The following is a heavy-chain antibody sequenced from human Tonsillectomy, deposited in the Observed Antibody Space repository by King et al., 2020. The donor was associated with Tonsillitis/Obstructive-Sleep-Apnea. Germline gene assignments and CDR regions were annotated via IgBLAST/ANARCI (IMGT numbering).Heavy chain of an antibody. V-gene: IGHV3-74*03. CDR2: INNDGSRT. J-gene: IGHJ4*02. Sequence: VQLVESGGGLVQPGGSLRLSCAASGFTFSSYWMHWVRQAPGKGLVWVSRINNDGSRTKYADSVKGRFTISRDNAKNTLYLQMDSLRAEDTGVYYCARDPYDFWSGYYWDSWGQGTLVTVSS. D-gene: IGHD3-3*01. CDR1: GFTFSSYW. CDR3: ARDPYDFWSGYYWDS.